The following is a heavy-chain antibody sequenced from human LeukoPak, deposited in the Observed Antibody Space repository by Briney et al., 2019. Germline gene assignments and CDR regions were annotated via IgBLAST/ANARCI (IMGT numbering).Heavy chain of an antibody. CDR2: IRTSGST. CDR1: GGSISDYY. CDR3: ARPHSSTDFDAFDI. Sequence: SETLSLTCTVSGGSISDYYWSWIRQPPGTGLEWIGYIRTSGSTNYSPSLASRVTMSVDTSKNQISLKLRSVTAADTAVYYCARPHSSTDFDAFDIWGQGTMVTVSS. D-gene: IGHD2-2*01. J-gene: IGHJ3*02. V-gene: IGHV4-4*09.